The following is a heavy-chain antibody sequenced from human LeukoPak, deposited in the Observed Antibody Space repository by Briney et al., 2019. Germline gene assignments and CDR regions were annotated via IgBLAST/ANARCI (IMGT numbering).Heavy chain of an antibody. J-gene: IGHJ6*03. CDR3: ARDSNLALYYYYYMDV. CDR2: ISSSSSTI. Sequence: GGSLRLSCEPSGFTFSSYIMTWVRQAPGKGLEWVSYISSSSSTIYYADSVKGRFTISRDNAKNSLYLQMNSLRAEDTAVYYCARDSNLALYYYYYMDVWGQGTTVTVSS. D-gene: IGHD2-8*01. CDR1: GFTFSSYI. V-gene: IGHV3-48*04.